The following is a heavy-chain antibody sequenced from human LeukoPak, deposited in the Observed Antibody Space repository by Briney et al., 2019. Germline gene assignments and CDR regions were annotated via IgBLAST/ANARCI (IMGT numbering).Heavy chain of an antibody. D-gene: IGHD3-22*01. CDR3: AKADYYDSPFDY. CDR2: ISWNSGSI. CDR1: GFTFDDYA. V-gene: IGHV3-9*03. Sequence: GRSLRLSCAASGFTFDDYAMHWVRQAPGKGLEWVSGISWNSGSIGYADPVKGRFTISRDNAKNSLYLQMNSLRAEDMALYYCAKADYYDSPFDYWGQGTLVTVSS. J-gene: IGHJ4*02.